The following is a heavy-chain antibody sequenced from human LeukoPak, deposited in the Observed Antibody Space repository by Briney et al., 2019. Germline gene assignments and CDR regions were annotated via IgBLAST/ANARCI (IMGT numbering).Heavy chain of an antibody. V-gene: IGHV4-61*05. D-gene: IGHD6-19*01. CDR2: IYYSGST. CDR1: GGSISSSSYY. J-gene: IGHJ4*02. CDR3: ARAPLSSGWYFPLVDY. Sequence: PSETLSLTCTVSGGSISSSSYYWGWIRQPPGKGLEWIGYIYYSGSTNYNPSLKSRVTISVDTSKNQFSLKLSSVTAADTAVYYCARAPLSSGWYFPLVDYWGQGTLVTVSS.